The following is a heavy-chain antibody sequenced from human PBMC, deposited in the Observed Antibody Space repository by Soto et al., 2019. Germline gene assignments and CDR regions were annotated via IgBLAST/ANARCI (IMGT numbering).Heavy chain of an antibody. CDR2: INAGNGNT. CDR1: GYTFTSYA. CDR3: ARQLNWNYPALLGY. D-gene: IGHD1-7*01. V-gene: IGHV1-3*01. Sequence: ASVKVSCKASGYTFTSYAMHWVRQAPGQRLEWMGWINAGNGNTKYSQKFQGRVTITRDTSASTAYMELSSLRSEDTAVYYCARQLNWNYPALLGYWGQGTLVTVS. J-gene: IGHJ4*02.